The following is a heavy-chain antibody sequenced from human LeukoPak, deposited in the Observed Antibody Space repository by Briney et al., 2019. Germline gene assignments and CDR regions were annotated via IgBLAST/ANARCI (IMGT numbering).Heavy chain of an antibody. V-gene: IGHV1-18*01. D-gene: IGHD4-17*01. Sequence: GASVKVSCKASGYTFTSYSISWVRQAPGQGLEWMGWISAYNGNTNYAQKLQGRVTMTTDTSTSTAYMELRSLRSDDTAVYYCAREMYGDYVSYYYYGMDVWGQGTTVTVSS. J-gene: IGHJ6*02. CDR1: GYTFTSYS. CDR3: AREMYGDYVSYYYYGMDV. CDR2: ISAYNGNT.